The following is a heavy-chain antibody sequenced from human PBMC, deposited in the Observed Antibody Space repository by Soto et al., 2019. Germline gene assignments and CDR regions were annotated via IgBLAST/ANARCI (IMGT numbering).Heavy chain of an antibody. D-gene: IGHD1-7*01. Sequence: GGSLRLSCAASGFTFSSYGMHWVRQAPGKGLEWVAVISYDGSNKYYADSVKGRFTISRDSSKNTLYLQMNSLRAEDTAVYYCAKASWELELRFNYFDYWGQGTLVTVSS. CDR3: AKASWELELRFNYFDY. CDR1: GFTFSSYG. J-gene: IGHJ4*02. CDR2: ISYDGSNK. V-gene: IGHV3-30*18.